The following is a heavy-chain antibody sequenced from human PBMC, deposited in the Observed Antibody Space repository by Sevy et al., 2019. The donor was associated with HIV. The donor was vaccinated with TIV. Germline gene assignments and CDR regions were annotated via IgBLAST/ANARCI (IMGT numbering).Heavy chain of an antibody. V-gene: IGHV3-30*18. D-gene: IGHD4-17*01. CDR1: KITFSNHG. Sequence: GGSMRLSCAGSKITFSNHGMHWVRQAPGKGLEWVAVISIDGSNRFYADSVKVRFTVSRDNSQNTLYLQMNSLTTEDTAVYYCAKDRSSSVTTETPDYWGQGTLVTVSS. CDR2: ISIDGSNR. J-gene: IGHJ4*02. CDR3: AKDRSSSVTTETPDY.